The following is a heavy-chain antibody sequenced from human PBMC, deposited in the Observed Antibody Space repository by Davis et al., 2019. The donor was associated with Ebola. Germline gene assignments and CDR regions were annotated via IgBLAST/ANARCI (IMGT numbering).Heavy chain of an antibody. CDR3: ANIVVVVAATPAFDY. Sequence: GESLKISCTTSGFTFRDYAMNWVRQAPGKGLEWVSAISGSGGSTYYADSVKGRFTISRDNSKNTLYLQMNSLRAEDTAVYYCANIVVVVAATPAFDYWGQGTLVTVSS. J-gene: IGHJ4*02. V-gene: IGHV3-23*01. D-gene: IGHD2-15*01. CDR1: GFTFRDYA. CDR2: ISGSGGST.